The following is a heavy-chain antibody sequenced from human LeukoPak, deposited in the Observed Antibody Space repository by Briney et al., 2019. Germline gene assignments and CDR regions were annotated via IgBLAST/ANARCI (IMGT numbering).Heavy chain of an antibody. V-gene: IGHV3-9*01. D-gene: IGHD1-14*01. CDR2: ISWNSGSI. CDR3: AKDGALRSGNHVSGPMDV. CDR1: GFTFDDYA. J-gene: IGHJ6*02. Sequence: GRSLRLSCAASGFTFDDYAMHWVRQAPGKGLEWVSGISWNSGSIGYADSVKGRFTISRDNAKNSLYLQMNSLRAEDTALYYCAKDGALRSGNHVSGPMDVWGQGTTVTVSS.